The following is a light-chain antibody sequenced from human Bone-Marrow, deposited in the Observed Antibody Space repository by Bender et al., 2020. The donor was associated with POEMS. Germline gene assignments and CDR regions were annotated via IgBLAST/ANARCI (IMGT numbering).Light chain of an antibody. CDR2: KDN. V-gene: IGLV3-27*01. Sequence: YEVTQPSSVSVSPGQTARITCSGDVLAKKYARWFQQKPGQAPVMLIYKDNERPSGIPERFSGSTSGNTASLTISGTQTMDEADYYCQSWGSNTAVFGGGTKLTVL. J-gene: IGLJ2*01. CDR1: VLAKKY. CDR3: QSWGSNTAV.